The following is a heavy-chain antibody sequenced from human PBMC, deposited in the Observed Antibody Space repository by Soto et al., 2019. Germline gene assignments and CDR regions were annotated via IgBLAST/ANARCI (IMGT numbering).Heavy chain of an antibody. Sequence: SETLSLTCTVSAGSGNSPFSHWGWVRQPRGKGLEWIGTIDYLGNTYYSPSLNSRVTISADTPKNQISLKLTSVTAADTAAYYCARRMNVAGGWFDSWGQGIRVT. CDR3: ARRMNVAGGWFDS. CDR1: AGSGNSPFSH. J-gene: IGHJ5*01. D-gene: IGHD1-1*01. CDR2: IDYLGNT. V-gene: IGHV4-39*01.